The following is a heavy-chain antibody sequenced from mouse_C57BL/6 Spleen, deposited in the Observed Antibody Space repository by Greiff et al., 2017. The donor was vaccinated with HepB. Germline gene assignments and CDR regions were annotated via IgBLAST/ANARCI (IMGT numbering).Heavy chain of an antibody. V-gene: IGHV5-17*01. CDR2: ISSGSSTI. J-gene: IGHJ1*03. D-gene: IGHD2-1*01. CDR3: ELSTCRYFDV. CDR1: GFTFSDYG. Sequence: EVQLVESGGGLVKPGGSLKLSCAASGFTFSDYGMHWVRQAPEKGLEWVAYISSGSSTIYYADTVKGRFTISRDNANNTLFLQMTSLRSEDTAMYYCELSTCRYFDVWGTGTTVTVSS.